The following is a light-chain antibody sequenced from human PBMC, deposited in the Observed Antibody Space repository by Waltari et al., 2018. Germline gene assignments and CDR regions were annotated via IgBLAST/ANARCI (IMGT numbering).Light chain of an antibody. CDR3: QQYDASSPT. V-gene: IGKV3-20*01. Sequence: EIVLPQSPGTLSLSPVARATLSCRASQSLSSSYLAWYQQKPGQAPRLLIFDASSRATGIPDRFSGSGSGTDFTLTINRLEPEDFAVYYCQQYDASSPTFGQGTKVDIK. J-gene: IGKJ1*01. CDR1: QSLSSSY. CDR2: DAS.